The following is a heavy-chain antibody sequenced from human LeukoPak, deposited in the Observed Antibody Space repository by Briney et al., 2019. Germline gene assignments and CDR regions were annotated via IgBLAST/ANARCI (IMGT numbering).Heavy chain of an antibody. CDR2: IYYSGST. CDR1: GGSISSHY. J-gene: IGHJ5*02. D-gene: IGHD3-10*01. CDR3: ARDNYYGSGSDWFDP. Sequence: SETLSLTCTVSGGSISSHYWSWIRQPPGKGLEWIGYIYYSGSTNYNPSLKSRVTISVDTSKNQFSLKLSSVTAADTAVYYCARDNYYGSGSDWFDPWGQGTLVTVSS. V-gene: IGHV4-59*11.